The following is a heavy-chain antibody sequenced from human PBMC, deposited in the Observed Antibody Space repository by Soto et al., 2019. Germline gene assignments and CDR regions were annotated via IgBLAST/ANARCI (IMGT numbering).Heavy chain of an antibody. CDR2: LSASGGGT. Sequence: EVQLLESGGDLVQPGGSLRLSCAASGFTFSTYAMSWVHQAPGKGLEWVSSLSASGGGTYYADSVKGRFTISRDNSKNTLYLQMKSLKAEDTALYYCARIRDSYDDYWGQGTLVTVSS. CDR1: GFTFSTYA. CDR3: ARIRDSYDDY. D-gene: IGHD3-3*01. J-gene: IGHJ4*02. V-gene: IGHV3-23*01.